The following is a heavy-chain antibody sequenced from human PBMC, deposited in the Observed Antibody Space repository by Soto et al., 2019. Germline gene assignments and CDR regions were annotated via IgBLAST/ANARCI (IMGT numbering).Heavy chain of an antibody. CDR3: ARGRGEFDA. CDR1: GASLSDNY. J-gene: IGHJ5*02. D-gene: IGHD2-21*01. Sequence: SETLSLTCAVYGASLSDNYCNWLRRPPGKGLEWIGEINHSGNTNYNPSLRSRVTISIDTSKNQLSLNLRSVSAADTDVYYCARGRGEFDAWGKGTQVTV. V-gene: IGHV4-34*01. CDR2: INHSGNT.